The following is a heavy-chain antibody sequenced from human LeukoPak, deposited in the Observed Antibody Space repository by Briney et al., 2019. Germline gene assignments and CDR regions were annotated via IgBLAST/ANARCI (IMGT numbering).Heavy chain of an antibody. J-gene: IGHJ4*02. CDR1: GVSITTSSYY. D-gene: IGHD3-3*01. CDR2: LYYGGGT. V-gene: IGHV4-39*01. Sequence: SETRSLTCTVSGVSITTSSYYWGWIRQPPGQRLEWIASLYYGGGTLYNPSLEHRVTISVATSQNQYFLDVWSVTAAATAVYYCATQSASSPLKYWGQGNLVTVSS. CDR3: ATQSASSPLKY.